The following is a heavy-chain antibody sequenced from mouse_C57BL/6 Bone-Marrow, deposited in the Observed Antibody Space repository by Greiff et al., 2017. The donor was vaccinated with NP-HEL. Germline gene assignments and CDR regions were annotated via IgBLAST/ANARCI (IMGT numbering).Heavy chain of an antibody. CDR1: GYTFTSYG. J-gene: IGHJ3*01. V-gene: IGHV1-81*01. CDR3: ARGRGHSGAFAY. CDR2: IYPRSGNT. Sequence: QVQLQQSGAELARPGASVKLSCKASGYTFTSYGISWVKQRTGQGLEWIGEIYPRSGNTYYNEKFKGKATLTADKSSSTAYMELRSLTSEDSAVYVCARGRGHSGAFAYWGQGTLVTVSA. D-gene: IGHD1-2*01.